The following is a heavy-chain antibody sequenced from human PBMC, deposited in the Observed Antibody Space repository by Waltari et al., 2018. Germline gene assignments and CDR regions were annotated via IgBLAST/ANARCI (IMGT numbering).Heavy chain of an antibody. CDR1: GGSFSGYY. Sequence: QVQLQQWGAGLLKPSETLSLTCAVYGGSFSGYYWSWTRQPPGKGLEWIGEINHSGSTNYNPSLKSRVTISVDTSKNQFSLKLSSVTAADTAVYYCARVIGGGGYFDYWGQGTLVTVSS. CDR2: INHSGST. D-gene: IGHD3-16*01. V-gene: IGHV4-34*01. J-gene: IGHJ4*02. CDR3: ARVIGGGGYFDY.